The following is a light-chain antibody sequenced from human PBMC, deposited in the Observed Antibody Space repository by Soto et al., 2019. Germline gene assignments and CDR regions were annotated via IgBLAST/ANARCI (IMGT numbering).Light chain of an antibody. CDR1: QIIDSRY. Sequence: EIVLTQSPGTLSLSPGERATLSCRASQIIDSRYLGWYQQKPGQAPRLLIYGASSRATGIPDRVSGSGSGTDFTLTISRLEPEDFAVYYCQQHGTSPITFGQGTRLEI. CDR2: GAS. CDR3: QQHGTSPIT. V-gene: IGKV3-20*01. J-gene: IGKJ5*01.